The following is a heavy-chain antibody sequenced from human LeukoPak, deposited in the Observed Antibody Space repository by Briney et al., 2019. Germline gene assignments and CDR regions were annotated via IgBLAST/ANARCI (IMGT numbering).Heavy chain of an antibody. Sequence: PGGSLRLSCAASGFTFSSYGMHWVRQAPGKGLEWVAFIRYDGSNKYYADSVKGRFTISRDNSKNTLYLQMNSLRAEDTAVYYCARTGVSSGYPTGYWGQGTLVTVSS. J-gene: IGHJ4*02. D-gene: IGHD3-22*01. CDR2: IRYDGSNK. CDR3: ARTGVSSGYPTGY. CDR1: GFTFSSYG. V-gene: IGHV3-30*02.